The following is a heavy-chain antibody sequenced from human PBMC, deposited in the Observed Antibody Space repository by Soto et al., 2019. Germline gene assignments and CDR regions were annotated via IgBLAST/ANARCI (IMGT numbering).Heavy chain of an antibody. V-gene: IGHV3-33*01. D-gene: IGHD1-26*01. CDR1: GFVFSTYG. CDR2: RWYDGGNK. Sequence: QVQLVESGGGVVQPGRSLRLSCAASGFVFSTYGMHWVRQAPGKGLEWVAVRWYDGGNKYYADSVRGRFTISRDNSKNTLFLQLNSLRAEDTAVYYCARAVGPFDYWGQGTLVTVSS. CDR3: ARAVGPFDY. J-gene: IGHJ4*02.